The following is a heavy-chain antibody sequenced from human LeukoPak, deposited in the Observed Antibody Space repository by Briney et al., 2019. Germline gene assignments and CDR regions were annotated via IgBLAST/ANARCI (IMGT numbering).Heavy chain of an antibody. D-gene: IGHD6-13*01. CDR3: ARARGIAAAGTSY. CDR1: GYTFTSYG. J-gene: IGHJ4*02. V-gene: IGHV1-2*02. Sequence: ASVKVSCKASGYTFTSYGISWVRQAPGQGLEWMGWINPNSGGTNYAQKFQGRVTMTRDTSISTAYMELSRLRSDDTAVYYCARARGIAAAGTSYWGQGTLVTVSS. CDR2: INPNSGGT.